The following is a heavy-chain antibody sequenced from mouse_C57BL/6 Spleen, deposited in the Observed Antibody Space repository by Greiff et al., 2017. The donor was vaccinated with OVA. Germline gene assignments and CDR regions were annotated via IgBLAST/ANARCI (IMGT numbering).Heavy chain of an antibody. D-gene: IGHD4-1*01. Sequence: PGQGLEWIGMIHPNSGSTNYNEKFKSKATLTVDKSSSTAYMQLSSLTSEDSAVYYCARSGWDEDYWGQGTTLTVSS. V-gene: IGHV1-64*01. CDR3: ARSGWDEDY. J-gene: IGHJ2*01. CDR2: IHPNSGST.